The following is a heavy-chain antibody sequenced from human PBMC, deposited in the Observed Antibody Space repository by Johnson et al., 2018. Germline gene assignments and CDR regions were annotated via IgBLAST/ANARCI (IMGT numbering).Heavy chain of an antibody. D-gene: IGHD1-1*01. Sequence: QVQLVESGGGVVQPGRSLRLSCTASGFIFSDYGMHWVRQTPGKGLEWVAVVWYDGGLKYNADSVQGRFTISRDNSKNRMYLQMNSLRVDATGVYYCARGYSKRDFYYVDYWGQGILVTVSS. CDR3: ARGYSKRDFYYVDY. CDR2: VWYDGGLK. CDR1: GFIFSDYG. J-gene: IGHJ4*02. V-gene: IGHV3-33*01.